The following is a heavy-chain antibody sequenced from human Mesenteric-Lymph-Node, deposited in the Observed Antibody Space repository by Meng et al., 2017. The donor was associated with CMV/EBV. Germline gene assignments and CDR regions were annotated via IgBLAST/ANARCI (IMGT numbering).Heavy chain of an antibody. J-gene: IGHJ4*02. CDR1: ISSGGYY. CDR2: MFYTRSS. D-gene: IGHD3-3*01. V-gene: IGHV4-31*02. Sequence: ISSGGYYWSWIRQRPGKGLEWRGFMFYTRSSYYNPSLKGRLSMSVDTSKNQFSLNLNSVTAEDTAVYYCAVGVPISGGSANTIHHFDYWGQGTLVTVSS. CDR3: AVGVPISGGSANTIHHFDY.